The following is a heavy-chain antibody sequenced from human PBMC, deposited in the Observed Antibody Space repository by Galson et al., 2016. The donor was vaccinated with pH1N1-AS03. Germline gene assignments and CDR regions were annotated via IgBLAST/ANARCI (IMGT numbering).Heavy chain of an antibody. CDR1: GFTVSSKY. V-gene: IGHV3-66*02. J-gene: IGHJ3*02. D-gene: IGHD4-23*01. CDR2: IYSGGST. Sequence: SLRLSCAVSGFTVSSKYMSWVRQAPEKGLEWASSIYSGGSTYYTDSVKGRFTISRDNSKATLFLQMSSLRPEDTAVCYCASVTSAWPTVGAFGIWGQGTVVTVSS. CDR3: ASVTSAWPTVGAFGI.